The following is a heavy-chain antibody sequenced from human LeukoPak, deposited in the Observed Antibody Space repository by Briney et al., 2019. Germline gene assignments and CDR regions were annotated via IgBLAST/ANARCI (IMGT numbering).Heavy chain of an antibody. D-gene: IGHD3/OR15-3a*01. V-gene: IGHV3-23*01. CDR3: ASPYALGHGY. Sequence: GGSLRLSCAASGFTFSSYVMNWVRQAPGKGLQWVSVISGSGDTTNYADSVKGRFTISRDNSKNTLYLQTNSLRAEDTAVYYCASPYALGHGYWGEGTLVTVSS. CDR2: ISGSGDTT. J-gene: IGHJ4*02. CDR1: GFTFSSYV.